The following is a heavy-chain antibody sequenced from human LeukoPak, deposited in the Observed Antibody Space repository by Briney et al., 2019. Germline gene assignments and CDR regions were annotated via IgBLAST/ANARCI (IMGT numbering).Heavy chain of an antibody. J-gene: IGHJ4*02. CDR3: ASHDSVVGITDEEDDFDY. CDR1: GYTFTDHF. Sequence: ASVKVSCKASGYTFTDHFMHWVRQAPGQGLEWMGWISPDSGGTNYAQKFQGRVTMTRDTSINTAYMELSRLRSDDTAVYYCASHDSVVGITDEEDDFDYWGQGTLLTVSS. D-gene: IGHD1-20*01. CDR2: ISPDSGGT. V-gene: IGHV1-2*02.